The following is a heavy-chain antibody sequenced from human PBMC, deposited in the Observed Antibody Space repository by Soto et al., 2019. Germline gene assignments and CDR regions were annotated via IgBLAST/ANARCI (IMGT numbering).Heavy chain of an antibody. Sequence: EVQLVESGGGFVQPWGSLRLSCAASGFTFSSNWMHWVRRVSGRGLVWVSRINTDGSETTYVDSVKGRFTISRDNAKNMLYLQMNNLRAEDTAMYYCARDGEGFWGQGTLVTVSS. CDR1: GFTFSSNW. CDR3: ARDGEGF. V-gene: IGHV3-74*03. D-gene: IGHD2-21*01. J-gene: IGHJ4*02. CDR2: INTDGSET.